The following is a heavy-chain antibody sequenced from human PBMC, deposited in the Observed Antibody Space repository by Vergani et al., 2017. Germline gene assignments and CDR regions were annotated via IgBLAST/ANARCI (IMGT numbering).Heavy chain of an antibody. CDR2: IYSGGST. CDR1: GFTVSSNY. CDR3: ARGSVLRYFDWLKYGMDV. V-gene: IGHV3-53*01. Sequence: EVQLVESGGGLIQPGGSLRLSCAASGFTVSSNYMSWVRQAPGKGLEWVSVIYSGGSTYYADSVKGRFTISRDNSKNTLYLQMNSLRAEDTAVYYCARGSVLRYFDWLKYGMDVWGQGTTVTVSS. J-gene: IGHJ6*02. D-gene: IGHD3-9*01.